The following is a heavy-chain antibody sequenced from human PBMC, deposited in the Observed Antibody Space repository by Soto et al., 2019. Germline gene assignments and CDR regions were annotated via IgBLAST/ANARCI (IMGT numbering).Heavy chain of an antibody. CDR1: GFSFSSYG. CDR2: IWYDGSNE. Sequence: QVQLVESGGGVVQPGRSLRLSCAASGFSFSSYGMHWVRQAPGKGPEWVAVIWYDGSNEYYGDSVKGRFTISRDNSKNTLYLQMNSLRAEDTAVYYCARSGDYDYYHAMDVWGQGTTVTVSS. J-gene: IGHJ6*02. CDR3: ARSGDYDYYHAMDV. V-gene: IGHV3-33*01. D-gene: IGHD4-17*01.